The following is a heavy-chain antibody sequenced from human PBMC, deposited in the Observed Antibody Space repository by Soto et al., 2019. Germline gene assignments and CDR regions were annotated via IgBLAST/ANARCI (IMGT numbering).Heavy chain of an antibody. CDR3: ANSTVDTIVTSGWCYGLDP. D-gene: IGHD5-12*01. J-gene: IGHJ5*02. Sequence: EVQLLESGGGLVQPGGSLSLSCAASGFTFSSSAMSSVRQAPGKGLEWVSAIRGTNGNTHYAESVKGRLTISRDNSKNMLYLQMTFLRAEDTAVYYCANSTVDTIVTSGWCYGLDPWGQGTLVIVSS. CDR2: IRGTNGNT. CDR1: GFTFSSSA. V-gene: IGHV3-23*01.